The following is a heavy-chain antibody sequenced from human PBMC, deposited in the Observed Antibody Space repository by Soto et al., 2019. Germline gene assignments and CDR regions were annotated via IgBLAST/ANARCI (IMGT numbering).Heavy chain of an antibody. CDR3: IVDFWSGYNYYYYGMDV. D-gene: IGHD3-3*01. V-gene: IGHV3-73*01. Sequence: GGSLRLSCAASWFTFSGSAMHWVRQASGKGLEWVGRIRSKANSYATAYAASVKGRFTISRDDSKNTAYLQMNSLKTEDTAVYYCIVDFWSGYNYYYYGMDVWGQGTTVTVSS. CDR2: IRSKANSYAT. J-gene: IGHJ6*02. CDR1: WFTFSGSA.